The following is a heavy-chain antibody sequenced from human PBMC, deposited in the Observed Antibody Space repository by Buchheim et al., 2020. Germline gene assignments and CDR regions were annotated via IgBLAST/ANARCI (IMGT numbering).Heavy chain of an antibody. Sequence: EVQLVESGGGLVQPGGSLRLSCAASGFTFSSHWMSWVRQAPGKGLEWVANIKQDGSEKYYVDSVKGRFTISRDNAKNSLYLQMNSLRAEDTAVYYCARFGGYCSSTSCYSRGGMDVWGQGTT. CDR3: ARFGGYCSSTSCYSRGGMDV. D-gene: IGHD2-2*02. CDR2: IKQDGSEK. J-gene: IGHJ6*02. V-gene: IGHV3-7*01. CDR1: GFTFSSHW.